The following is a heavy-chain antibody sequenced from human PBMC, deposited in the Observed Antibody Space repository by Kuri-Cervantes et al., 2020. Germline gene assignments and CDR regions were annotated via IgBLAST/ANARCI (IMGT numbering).Heavy chain of an antibody. CDR3: ARDLHGLWAIDY. CDR1: GFTFSSYG. V-gene: IGHV3-30*03. Sequence: LSLTCAASGFTFSSYGMHWVRQAPGKGLEWVAIIPSGGSYTSYTDSVKGRFTISRDDSQNTLYLQMDSLSAEDTAVYYCARDLHGLWAIDYWGQGTLVTVSS. D-gene: IGHD5-12*01. J-gene: IGHJ4*02. CDR2: IPSGGSYT.